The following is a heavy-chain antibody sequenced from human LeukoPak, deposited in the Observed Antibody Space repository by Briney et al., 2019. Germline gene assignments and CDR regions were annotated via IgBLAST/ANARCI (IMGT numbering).Heavy chain of an antibody. V-gene: IGHV4-59*12. J-gene: IGHJ3*02. CDR3: ARVERWGGYDFESDAFDI. Sequence: SETLSLTCTVSGGSINSYYWSWIRQTPGKGLECIGYIHYTGSTNYNPSLKSRVTISVDTSKNQFSLKLSSVTAADMAVYYCARVERWGGYDFESDAFDIWGQGTMVTVSS. D-gene: IGHD5-12*01. CDR1: GGSINSYY. CDR2: IHYTGST.